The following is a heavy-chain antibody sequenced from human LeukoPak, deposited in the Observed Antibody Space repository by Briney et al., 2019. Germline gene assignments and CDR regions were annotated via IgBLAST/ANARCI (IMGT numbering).Heavy chain of an antibody. Sequence: GRSLRLSCVAYGFTFSSYWMAWVRQVPGKGLEWVSYISSISSTIYYADSVKGRFTISRDNAKNSLYLQMNSLRAEYTAVYYCARDYYDFWSGYYSYYYYYMDVWGKGTTVTVSS. V-gene: IGHV3-48*04. D-gene: IGHD3-3*01. CDR1: GFTFSSYW. J-gene: IGHJ6*03. CDR3: ARDYYDFWSGYYSYYYYYMDV. CDR2: ISSISSTI.